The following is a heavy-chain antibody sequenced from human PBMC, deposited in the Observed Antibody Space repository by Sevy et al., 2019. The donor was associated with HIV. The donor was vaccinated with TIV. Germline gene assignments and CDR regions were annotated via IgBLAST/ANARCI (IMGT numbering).Heavy chain of an antibody. D-gene: IGHD6-19*01. V-gene: IGHV3-7*01. CDR1: GITFSESL. CDR3: ARVFSGSAPVFDY. J-gene: IGHJ4*02. Sequence: GGSLRLSCASSGITFSESLMSWVRQAPGKGLEWVASIKQDGSQKYYVDSVKGRFSISRGNAKNTPYLQMNSLRDDDTALYYCARVFSGSAPVFDYWGQGTLVTVSS. CDR2: IKQDGSQK.